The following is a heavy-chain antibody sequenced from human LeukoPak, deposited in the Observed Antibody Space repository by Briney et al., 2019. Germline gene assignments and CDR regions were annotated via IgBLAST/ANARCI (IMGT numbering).Heavy chain of an antibody. V-gene: IGHV3-23*01. CDR1: GFTFSSYA. CDR2: ISGSGGST. J-gene: IGHJ6*04. D-gene: IGHD6-13*01. Sequence: GGSLRLSCAASGFTFSSYAMSWVRQAPGKGLEWVSAISGSGGSTYYADSVKGRFTISSDNSKNTLYLQMNSLRAEDTAVYYCAKDPGTNYYYGMDGWGKGTTVTVSS. CDR3: AKDPGTNYYYGMDG.